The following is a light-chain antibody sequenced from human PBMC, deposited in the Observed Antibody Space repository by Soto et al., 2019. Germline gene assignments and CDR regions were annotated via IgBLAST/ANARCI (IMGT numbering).Light chain of an antibody. CDR1: QSVSSH. V-gene: IGKV3-15*01. J-gene: IGKJ1*01. CDR2: DAS. CDR3: QQYGSSPET. Sequence: EIVMTQSPATLSVSPGEGATVSCRASQSVSSHLAWYQQKPGQAPRLLIYDASTRATGIPARFSGSGSGTDFTLTISRLEPEDFAVYYCQQYGSSPETFGQGTKVDI.